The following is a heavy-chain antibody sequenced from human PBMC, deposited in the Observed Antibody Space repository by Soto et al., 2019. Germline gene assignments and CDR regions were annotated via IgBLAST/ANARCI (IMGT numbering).Heavy chain of an antibody. V-gene: IGHV3-30*04. J-gene: IGHJ3*02. Sequence: QGQLVESGGGVVQPGRSLRLSCAASGFTFSAYTMHWVRQPPGKGLEWVAVISYDGKNEYYTDPVKGRFTVSRDNSKSTLYLQMNSLKSEDTAIYYCARDRYSGRSDGFDIWGQGTMVSVAS. CDR1: GFTFSAYT. CDR2: ISYDGKNE. D-gene: IGHD1-26*01. CDR3: ARDRYSGRSDGFDI.